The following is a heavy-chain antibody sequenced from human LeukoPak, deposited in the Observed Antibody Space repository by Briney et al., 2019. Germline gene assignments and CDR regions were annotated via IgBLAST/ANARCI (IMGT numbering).Heavy chain of an antibody. V-gene: IGHV3-7*01. D-gene: IGHD5-12*01. CDR1: GFAFSDDW. CDR2: INQDGSQT. CDR3: ARDSSPRYSGYDWVY. Sequence: GGSLRLSCTASGFAFSDDWMSWVCQAPGEGLGWLADINQDGSQTSYVDSVRGGFTVSRDNAKNSLYLQMISLRADDTAVYYCARDSSPRYSGYDWVYWGRGTLVTVSS. J-gene: IGHJ4*02.